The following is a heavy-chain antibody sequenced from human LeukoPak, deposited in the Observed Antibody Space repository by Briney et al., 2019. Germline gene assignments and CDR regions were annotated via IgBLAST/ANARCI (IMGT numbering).Heavy chain of an antibody. J-gene: IGHJ6*02. CDR2: INPNSGGT. CDR3: ARDIVATTSSPDYYYGMDV. V-gene: IGHV1-2*04. CDR1: GYTFTGYY. D-gene: IGHD5-12*01. Sequence: ASVKVSCKASGYTFTGYYMHWVRQAPGQGPEWMGWINPNSGGTNYAQKFQGWVTMTRDTSISTAHMELSRLRSDDTAVYYCARDIVATTSSPDYYYGMDVWGQGTTATVSS.